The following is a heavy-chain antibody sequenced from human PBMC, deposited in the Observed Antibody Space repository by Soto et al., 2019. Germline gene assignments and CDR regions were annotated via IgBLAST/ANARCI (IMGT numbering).Heavy chain of an antibody. J-gene: IGHJ6*02. CDR1: GFTFSSYG. V-gene: IGHV3-33*01. CDR2: IWYDGSNK. D-gene: IGHD3-3*01. CDR3: ARYYDFWSGYLDV. Sequence: QVQLVESGGGVVQPGRSLRLSCAASGFTFSSYGFPGARRAPARGLGWVAVIWYDGSNKYYADSVKGRFTISRDNSKNTLYLQMNSLRAEDTAVYYCARYYDFWSGYLDVWGQGTTVTVSS.